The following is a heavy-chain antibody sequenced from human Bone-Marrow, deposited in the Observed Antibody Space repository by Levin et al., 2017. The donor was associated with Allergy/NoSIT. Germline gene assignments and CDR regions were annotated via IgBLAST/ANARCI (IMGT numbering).Heavy chain of an antibody. CDR2: IYYSGTS. D-gene: IGHD5-12*01. J-gene: IGHJ5*02. V-gene: IGHV4-39*01. CDR3: ARLSTWLPYNWFDP. CDR1: GGSISGSTYY. Sequence: ASETLSLTCTVSGGSISGSTYYWGWIRQPPGKGLEWVATIYYSGTSYYSPSLKSRVTISVDTSKNQFSLKLNSVTAADTAVYYCARLSTWLPYNWFDPWGQGTLVTVSS.